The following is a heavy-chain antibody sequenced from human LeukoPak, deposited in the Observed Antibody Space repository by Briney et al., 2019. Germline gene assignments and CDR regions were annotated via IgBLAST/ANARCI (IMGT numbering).Heavy chain of an antibody. V-gene: IGHV3-21*01. CDR3: ARADRVSGSYYY. D-gene: IGHD1-26*01. CDR1: GFTFSSYS. Sequence: GGSLRLSCAASGFTFSSYSMNWVRQAPGKGLEWVSSISSSSSYIYYADSVKGRFTISRDNAKNSLYLQMNSLRAEDTAVYYCARADRVSGSYYYWGQGTLVTVSS. J-gene: IGHJ4*02. CDR2: ISSSSSYI.